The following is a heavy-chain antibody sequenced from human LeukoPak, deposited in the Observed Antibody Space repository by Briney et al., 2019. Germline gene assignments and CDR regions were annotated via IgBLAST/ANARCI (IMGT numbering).Heavy chain of an antibody. CDR3: ARERVGATVLDP. Sequence: ETLSLTCAVSGDSITSSHWWSWVRQAPGKGLEWVSSISSSSSYIYYADSVKGRFTISRDNAKNSLYLQMNSLRAEDTAVYYCARERVGATVLDPWGQGTLVTVSS. D-gene: IGHD1-26*01. CDR1: GDSITSSHW. V-gene: IGHV3-21*01. CDR2: ISSSSSYI. J-gene: IGHJ5*02.